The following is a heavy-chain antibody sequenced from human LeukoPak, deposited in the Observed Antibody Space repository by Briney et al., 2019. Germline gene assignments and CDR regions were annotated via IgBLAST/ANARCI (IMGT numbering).Heavy chain of an antibody. CDR3: ARDLVVRGRWSWFDP. D-gene: IGHD3-10*01. CDR1: GFTFSSYE. V-gene: IGHV3-48*03. CDR2: ISSSGSTI. J-gene: IGHJ5*02. Sequence: GGSLRLSCAVSGFTFSSYEMNWVRQAPGKGLEWVSYISSSGSTIYYADSVKGRFTISRDNAKNSLYLQMNSLRAEDTAVYYCARDLVVRGRWSWFDPWGQGTLVTVSS.